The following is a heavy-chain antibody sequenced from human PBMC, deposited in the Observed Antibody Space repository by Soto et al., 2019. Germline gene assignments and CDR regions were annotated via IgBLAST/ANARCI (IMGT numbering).Heavy chain of an antibody. D-gene: IGHD2-21*02. CDR2: ISYEGSSK. CDR1: GFTFRPSG. CDR3: AQAIAVSGDPFYCFGLDV. J-gene: IGHJ6*02. Sequence: ESGGGVVQPGRSLRLSCAASGFTFRPSGMHWVRQAPGTGLEWVGFISYEGSSKYYADSVKGRFTIARDNSKNAQYLQISRLRGEDTAVYYCAQAIAVSGDPFYCFGLDVWGQGKTVTVSS. V-gene: IGHV3-30*18.